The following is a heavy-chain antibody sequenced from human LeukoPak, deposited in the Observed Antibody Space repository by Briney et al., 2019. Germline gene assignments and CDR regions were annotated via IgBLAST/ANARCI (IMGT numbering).Heavy chain of an antibody. Sequence: GASVKVSCKASVYTLTSYYMHWVRQAPAQGLEWMGVINPSGSSTSYAQKFQGRVTMTSDMSTSTVYMELSSLRSEDTAMYYCARRYCSGGGCPNDYWGQGTLVTVSS. J-gene: IGHJ4*02. CDR3: ARRYCSGGGCPNDY. V-gene: IGHV1-46*01. D-gene: IGHD2-15*01. CDR2: INPSGSST. CDR1: VYTLTSYY.